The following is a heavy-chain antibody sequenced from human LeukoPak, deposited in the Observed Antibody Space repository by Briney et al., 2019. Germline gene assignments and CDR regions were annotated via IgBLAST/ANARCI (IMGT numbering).Heavy chain of an antibody. Sequence: PSATLSLTCTVSGGSISSYYWSWIRQPPGKGLEWIGYIYYSGSTNYNPSLKSRVTISVDTSKNQFSLKLSSVTAADTAVYYCARTDSSTWYPYWGQGTLVTVSS. D-gene: IGHD6-13*01. J-gene: IGHJ4*02. CDR3: ARTDSSTWYPY. V-gene: IGHV4-59*01. CDR1: GGSISSYY. CDR2: IYYSGST.